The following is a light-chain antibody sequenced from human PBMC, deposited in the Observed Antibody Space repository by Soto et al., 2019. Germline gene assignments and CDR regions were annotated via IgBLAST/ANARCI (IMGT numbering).Light chain of an antibody. CDR3: QTFDSSLTAVV. CDR2: GNN. CDR1: NSNVGGGYD. V-gene: IGLV1-40*01. J-gene: IGLJ2*01. Sequence: QAVLTQPPSVSGAPGQRVTISCTGSNSNVGGGYDVHWYQQFPGTAPRLLIYGNNDRPSGVPARFSVSKTGTAASLDITGLRAEDEADYYCQTFDSSLTAVVFGGVTKLTVL.